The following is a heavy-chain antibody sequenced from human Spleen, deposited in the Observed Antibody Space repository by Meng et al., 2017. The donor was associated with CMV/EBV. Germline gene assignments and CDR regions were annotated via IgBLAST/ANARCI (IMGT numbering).Heavy chain of an antibody. CDR3: ASEPTSTGGFDI. Sequence: ASVMVSCKASGYTFNTGYYVHWVRQAPGQGLEWMGCVNPKPGGTHYVQNFQGRVTMTRDTSISTAYMELTRLSSDDTAVYYCASEPTSTGGFDIWGQGTMVTVSS. D-gene: IGHD2-8*02. CDR1: GYTFNTGYY. CDR2: VNPKPGGT. J-gene: IGHJ3*02. V-gene: IGHV1-2*02.